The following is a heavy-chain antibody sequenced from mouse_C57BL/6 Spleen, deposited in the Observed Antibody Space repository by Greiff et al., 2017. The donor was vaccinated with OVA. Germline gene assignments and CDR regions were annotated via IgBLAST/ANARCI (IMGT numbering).Heavy chain of an antibody. V-gene: IGHV1-69*01. Sequence: QVQLQQPGAELVMPGASVKLSCKASGYTFTSYWMHWVKQRPGQGLEWIGEIDPSDSYTNYNQKFKGKSTLTVDKSSSTAYMQLSSLTSEDSGVYYCARGTTVVATRYAMDYWGQGTSVTVSS. D-gene: IGHD1-1*01. CDR2: IDPSDSYT. CDR1: GYTFTSYW. J-gene: IGHJ4*01. CDR3: ARGTTVVATRYAMDY.